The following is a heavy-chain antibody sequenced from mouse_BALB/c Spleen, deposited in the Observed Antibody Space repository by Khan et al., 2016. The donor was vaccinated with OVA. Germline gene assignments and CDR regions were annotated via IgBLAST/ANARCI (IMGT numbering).Heavy chain of an antibody. CDR1: GYSITSDYA. CDR2: ISYSGST. D-gene: IGHD2-3*01. J-gene: IGHJ3*01. V-gene: IGHV3-2*02. Sequence: EVQLQESGPGLVKPSQSLSLTCTVTGYSITSDYAWNWIRQFPGNKLEWMGYISYSGSTSYNPSLKSRIPITRDTSKNQFFLQLNSVTTEDTATYYCARAGYYEAWFAYWGQGTLVTVSA. CDR3: ARAGYYEAWFAY.